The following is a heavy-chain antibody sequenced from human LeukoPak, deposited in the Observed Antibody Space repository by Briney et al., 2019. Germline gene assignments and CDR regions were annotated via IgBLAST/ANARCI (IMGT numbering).Heavy chain of an antibody. CDR2: ISYDGSNK. J-gene: IGHJ4*02. V-gene: IGHV3-30*01. CDR1: GFTFSSYA. Sequence: GGSLRLSCAASGFTFSSYAMHWVRQAPGKGLEWVAVISYDGSNKHYADSVKGRFTISRDNSKNTLYLQMNSLRAEDTAVYYCARVRMKDYYFDYWGQGTLVTVSS. CDR3: ARVRMKDYYFDY. D-gene: IGHD2-15*01.